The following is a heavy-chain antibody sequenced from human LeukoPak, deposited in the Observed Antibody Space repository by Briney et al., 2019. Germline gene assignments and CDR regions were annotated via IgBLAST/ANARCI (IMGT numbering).Heavy chain of an antibody. Sequence: SGTLSLTCAVSGGSISSSNWWSWVRQPPGKGLEWIGEIYHSGSTNYNPSLKSRVTISVDKSKSQFSLKLSSVTAADTAVYYCARDGTFCGGDCNDAFDIWGQGTMVTVSS. CDR3: ARDGTFCGGDCNDAFDI. J-gene: IGHJ3*02. D-gene: IGHD2-21*02. V-gene: IGHV4-4*02. CDR2: IYHSGST. CDR1: GGSISSSNW.